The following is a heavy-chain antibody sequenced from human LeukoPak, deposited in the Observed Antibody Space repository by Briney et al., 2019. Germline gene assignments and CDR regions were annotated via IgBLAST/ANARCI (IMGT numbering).Heavy chain of an antibody. CDR3: ATAPHLRYRGYDWREYYFDY. V-gene: IGHV3-48*04. CDR2: ISSSSSTI. J-gene: IGHJ4*02. CDR1: GFTFSSYS. D-gene: IGHD5-12*01. Sequence: GGSLRLSCAASGFTFSSYSMNWVRQAPGKGLEWVSYISSSSSTIYYADSVKGRFTISRDNAKNSLYLQMISLRAEDTAVYYCATAPHLRYRGYDWREYYFDYWGQGTLVTVSA.